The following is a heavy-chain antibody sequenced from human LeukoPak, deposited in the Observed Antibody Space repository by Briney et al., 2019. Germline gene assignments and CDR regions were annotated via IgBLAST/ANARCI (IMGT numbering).Heavy chain of an antibody. D-gene: IGHD6-25*01. CDR3: ARVVAAAFFDY. V-gene: IGHV4-59*01. CDR1: GGSISSYY. J-gene: IGHJ4*02. Sequence: KPSETLSLTCTVSGGSISSYYWSWIRQPPGKGLEWIGYIYYSGSTNYNPSLKSRVTISVDTSKNQFSLKLSSVTAADTAVYYCARVVAAAFFDYWGQGTLVTVSS. CDR2: IYYSGST.